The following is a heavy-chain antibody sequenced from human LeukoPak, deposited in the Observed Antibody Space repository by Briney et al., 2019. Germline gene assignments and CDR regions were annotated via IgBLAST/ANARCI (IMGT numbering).Heavy chain of an antibody. CDR2: ISSSSSYI. CDR1: GFTFSSYS. V-gene: IGHV3-21*01. D-gene: IGHD3-22*01. CDR3: ARDLFSYYYDSSDNWFDP. J-gene: IGHJ5*02. Sequence: KSGGSLRLSCAASGFTFSSYSMNWVRQAPGKGLEWVSSISSSSSYIYYVDSVKGRFTISRDNAKNSLYLQMNSLRAEDTDVYYCARDLFSYYYDSSDNWFDPWGQGTLVTLSS.